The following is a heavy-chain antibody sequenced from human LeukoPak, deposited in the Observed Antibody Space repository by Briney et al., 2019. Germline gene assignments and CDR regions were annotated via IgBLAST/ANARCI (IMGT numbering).Heavy chain of an antibody. D-gene: IGHD2-2*01. CDR1: GYTFTGYY. Sequence: ASVKVSCKASGYTFTGYYMHWVRQAPGQGLERMGWINPNSGGTNYAQKFQGRVTMTRDTSISTAYMELSRLRSDDTAVYYCAVPPAQLPHEGGYYYYGMDVWGQGTTVTVSS. CDR2: INPNSGGT. V-gene: IGHV1-2*02. CDR3: AVPPAQLPHEGGYYYYGMDV. J-gene: IGHJ6*02.